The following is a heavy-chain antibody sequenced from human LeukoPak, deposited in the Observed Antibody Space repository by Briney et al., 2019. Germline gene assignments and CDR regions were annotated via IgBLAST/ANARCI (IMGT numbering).Heavy chain of an antibody. D-gene: IGHD3-22*01. CDR1: GFTFGHYG. CDR3: AKDWEHDSSGYYPAALGY. Sequence: PGGSLRLSCAASGFTFGHYGMHWVRQAPGKGLEWVAVISYDGSNKYYADSVKGRFTISRDNSKNTLYLQMNSLRAEDTAVYYCAKDWEHDSSGYYPAALGYWGQGTLVTVSS. CDR2: ISYDGSNK. V-gene: IGHV3-30*18. J-gene: IGHJ4*02.